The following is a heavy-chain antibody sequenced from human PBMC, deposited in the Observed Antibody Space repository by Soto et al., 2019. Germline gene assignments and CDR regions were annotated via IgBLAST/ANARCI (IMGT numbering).Heavy chain of an antibody. Sequence: NPSETLSLTCPVSGGSISSYYWSWIRQPPGKGLEWIGYIYYRGSTNYNPSLKSRVTMSVDTSKSQFSLKLTSVTAADTAVYYCARGEDAFFYYGLDVWGQGITVTVSS. CDR1: GGSISSYY. V-gene: IGHV4-59*01. CDR2: IYYRGST. CDR3: ARGEDAFFYYGLDV. J-gene: IGHJ6*02.